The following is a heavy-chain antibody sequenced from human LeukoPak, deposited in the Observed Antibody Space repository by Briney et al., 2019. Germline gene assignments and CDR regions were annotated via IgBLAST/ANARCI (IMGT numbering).Heavy chain of an antibody. V-gene: IGHV4-59*01. D-gene: IGHD5-18*01. J-gene: IGHJ6*03. Sequence: SETLSLTCTVSGGSISSYYWSWIRQPPGKGLEWIGYIYYSGSTNYNPSPKSRVTISVDTSKNQFSLKLSSVTAADTAVYYCARRGGYSYGNTVHYYYMDVWGKGTTVTVSS. CDR2: IYYSGST. CDR3: ARRGGYSYGNTVHYYYMDV. CDR1: GGSISSYY.